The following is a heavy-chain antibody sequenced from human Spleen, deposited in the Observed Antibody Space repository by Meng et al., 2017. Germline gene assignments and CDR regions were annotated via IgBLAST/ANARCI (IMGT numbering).Heavy chain of an antibody. CDR1: GGSIRSIDW. Sequence: LRRSCPGLVKPWGTPPHNRVVSGGSIRSIDWWSWVRQPPGMGLEWIGEIYHGGDTNYNPSLKSRVTIAIDKSKNQFSLKLSSVTAADTAVYYCASWIYSCGWQWGQGALVTVSS. J-gene: IGHJ4*02. CDR3: ASWIYSCGWQ. CDR2: IYHGGDT. V-gene: IGHV4/OR15-8*02. D-gene: IGHD6-19*01.